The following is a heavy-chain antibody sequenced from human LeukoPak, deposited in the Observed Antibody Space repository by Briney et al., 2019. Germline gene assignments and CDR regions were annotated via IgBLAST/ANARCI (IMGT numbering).Heavy chain of an antibody. CDR3: ARRAWFDP. CDR1: GGSISSSNW. CDR2: INHSGST. J-gene: IGHJ5*02. Sequence: SGTLSLTCAVSGGSISSSNWWSWVRQPPGKGLEWIGEINHSGSTNYNPSLKSRVTISVDTSKNQFSLKLSSVTAADTAVYYCARRAWFDPWGQGTLVTVSS. V-gene: IGHV4-4*02.